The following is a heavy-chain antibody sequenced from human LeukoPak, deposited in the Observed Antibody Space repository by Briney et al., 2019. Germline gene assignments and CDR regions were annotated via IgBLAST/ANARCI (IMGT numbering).Heavy chain of an antibody. V-gene: IGHV3-30*04. CDR3: ATLPARSGYDYFDH. J-gene: IGHJ4*02. Sequence: GGSLRLSCAASAFTFSNYAMHWVRQAPGKGLEWVAVISYDGSNKYYADSVKGRFTTSRDNSKNTLYLQMNSLRAEDTAVYYCATLPARSGYDYFDHWGQGTLGTGSS. D-gene: IGHD5-12*01. CDR1: AFTFSNYA. CDR2: ISYDGSNK.